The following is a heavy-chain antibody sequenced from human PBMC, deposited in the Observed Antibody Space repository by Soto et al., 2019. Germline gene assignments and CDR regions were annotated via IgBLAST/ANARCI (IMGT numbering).Heavy chain of an antibody. J-gene: IGHJ4*02. CDR2: ISSSSSYI. Sequence: EVQLVESGGGLVKPGGSLRLSCAASGFTFSSYSMNWVRQAPGKGLEWVSSISSSSSYIYYADSVKGRFTISRDNAKNSLYLQMNSLRAEDTAVYYCARDTYGSGYSSSWPYFDYWGQGTLVTVSS. CDR3: ARDTYGSGYSSSWPYFDY. V-gene: IGHV3-21*01. D-gene: IGHD6-13*01. CDR1: GFTFSSYS.